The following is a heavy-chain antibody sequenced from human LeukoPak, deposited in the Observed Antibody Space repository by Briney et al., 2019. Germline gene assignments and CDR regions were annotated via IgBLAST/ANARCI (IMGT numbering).Heavy chain of an antibody. V-gene: IGHV3-30*04. CDR2: ISYDGSNK. Sequence: PGGSLRLSCAASGFTFSSYAMHWVRQAPGKGLEWVALISYDGSNKYYADSVKGRFTISRDNAKNTLNLQMNSLRAEDTAVYYCARDLGQYYDTSDNWFDPWGQGTLVTVSS. CDR1: GFTFSSYA. CDR3: ARDLGQYYDTSDNWFDP. D-gene: IGHD3-22*01. J-gene: IGHJ5*02.